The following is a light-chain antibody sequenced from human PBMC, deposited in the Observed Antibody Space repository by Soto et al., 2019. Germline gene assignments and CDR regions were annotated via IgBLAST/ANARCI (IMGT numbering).Light chain of an antibody. J-gene: IGKJ4*01. Sequence: AVPLPQSPSSLSASVGDRVTVACRSSQGISSALAWYQQEPGKAPKLLIYDASSLQSGVPSRFSGSGSGTDFTLTISSLQPEDSATYYCQQFYSDTLTFGGGTKVEIK. CDR1: QGISSA. CDR3: QQFYSDTLT. V-gene: IGKV1-13*02. CDR2: DAS.